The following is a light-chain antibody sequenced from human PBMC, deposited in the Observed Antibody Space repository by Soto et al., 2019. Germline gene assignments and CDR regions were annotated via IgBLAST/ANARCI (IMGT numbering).Light chain of an antibody. J-gene: IGKJ3*01. CDR2: LGS. Sequence: DIVMTQSPLSLSVTPGEPASISCRSSRSLLHSDGYNYLDWYLQKPGQSPQLLIYLGSNRASGVXDXXSGSGSGTDFTLKISRVEAEDVGVYYYTQGLQTPFTFGPGTKVDI. CDR1: RSLLHSDGYNY. CDR3: TQGLQTPFT. V-gene: IGKV2-28*01.